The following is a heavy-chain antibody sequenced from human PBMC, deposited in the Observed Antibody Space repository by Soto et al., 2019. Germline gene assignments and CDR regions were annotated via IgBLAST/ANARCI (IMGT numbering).Heavy chain of an antibody. D-gene: IGHD2-8*01. Sequence: GGSLRLSCAASGFTFSSYAMSWVRQAPGKGLEWVSAISGSGSSTYYVDSVKGRFTISRDNSKNTLYLQMNSLRAEDTTVYYCATQSARGTNGVYPFDYWGQGTQVTVSS. CDR3: ATQSARGTNGVYPFDY. J-gene: IGHJ4*02. CDR1: GFTFSSYA. V-gene: IGHV3-23*01. CDR2: ISGSGSST.